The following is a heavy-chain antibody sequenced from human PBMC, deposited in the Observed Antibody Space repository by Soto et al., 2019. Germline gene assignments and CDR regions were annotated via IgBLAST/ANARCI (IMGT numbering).Heavy chain of an antibody. CDR2: ISYDGRDK. D-gene: IGHD1-26*01. J-gene: IGHJ4*02. Sequence: VGSLRLSCAASGFTFSSYAMHWFRQAPVTGLEWVAVISYDGRDKYYPDSVKGRFTISRDNSKNTLYLQMNSLRAEDTAVYYCARSAGGSYPQYDYWGQGTLVTVSS. V-gene: IGHV3-30*04. CDR3: ARSAGGSYPQYDY. CDR1: GFTFSSYA.